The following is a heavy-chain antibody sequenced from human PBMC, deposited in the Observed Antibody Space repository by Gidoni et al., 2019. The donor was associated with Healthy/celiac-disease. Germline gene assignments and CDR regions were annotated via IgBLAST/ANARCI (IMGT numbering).Heavy chain of an antibody. CDR1: GGSISSSTYY. CDR2: IYYSGST. D-gene: IGHD5-18*01. CDR3: ARDHGGYSYGYYYYGMDV. V-gene: IGHV4-39*07. Sequence: QLQLQESGPGLVKPSEALSLTCTVPGGSISSSTYYWGGIRQPPGKGLEWIGSIYYSGSTYYNPSIKSRVTISVATSNNQFSLKLSSVTAADTAVYYCARDHGGYSYGYYYYGMDVWGQGTTVTVSS. J-gene: IGHJ6*02.